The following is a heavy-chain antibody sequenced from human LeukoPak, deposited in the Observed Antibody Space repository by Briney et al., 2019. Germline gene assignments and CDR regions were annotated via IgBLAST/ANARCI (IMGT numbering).Heavy chain of an antibody. D-gene: IGHD4-17*01. Sequence: GGSLRLSCSASGFTFSSCWMSWVRQAPGKGLEWVANIKQDGSEKYYVDSVKGRFTISRNNAKNSLYLQMNSLRAEDTAVYYCARDQTTVTTDYWGQGTLVTVSS. V-gene: IGHV3-7*01. CDR3: ARDQTTVTTDY. J-gene: IGHJ4*02. CDR2: IKQDGSEK. CDR1: GFTFSSCW.